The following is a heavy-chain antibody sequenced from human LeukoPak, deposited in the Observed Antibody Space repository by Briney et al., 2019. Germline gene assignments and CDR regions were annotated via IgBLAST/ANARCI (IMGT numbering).Heavy chain of an antibody. Sequence: GGSLRLSCAASGFTFSSYGMHWVRQAPGKGLEWVAVISYDGSNKYYADSVKGRFTISRDNSKNTLCLQMNSLRAEDTAVYYCAKEAGYRYGSNWFDPWGQGTLVTVSS. D-gene: IGHD5-18*01. CDR2: ISYDGSNK. CDR3: AKEAGYRYGSNWFDP. V-gene: IGHV3-30*18. CDR1: GFTFSSYG. J-gene: IGHJ5*02.